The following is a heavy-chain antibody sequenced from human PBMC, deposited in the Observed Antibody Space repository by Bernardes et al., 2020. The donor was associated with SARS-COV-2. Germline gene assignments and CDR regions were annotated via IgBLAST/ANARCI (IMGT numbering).Heavy chain of an antibody. CDR3: TTALSGDSYGDKFDY. V-gene: IGHV3-15*01. CDR1: GFTFTNAW. D-gene: IGHD4-17*01. Sequence: GGSLRLSCAVSGFTFTNAWLHWVRQAPGRGLEWVGRMKSKADGGTINYAAPVKGRFAISRDESKNTLYLQMDSLRTEDTAVYYCTTALSGDSYGDKFDYWGQGTLVTVSS. CDR2: MKSKADGGTI. J-gene: IGHJ4*02.